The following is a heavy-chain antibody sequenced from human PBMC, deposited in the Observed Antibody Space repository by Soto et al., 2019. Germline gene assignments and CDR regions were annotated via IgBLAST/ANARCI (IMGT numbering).Heavy chain of an antibody. CDR2: MNPDGSEQ. V-gene: IGHV3-7*04. D-gene: IGHD2-21*01. CDR1: GFTFSDYW. J-gene: IGHJ5*02. CDR3: TRDLNHDCGP. Sequence: EVHLVESGGALVQPGGSLRLSCAASGFTFSDYWMTWVRQTPGKGLEGVANMNPDGSEQYYLDSVKGRFTISRDNTKNALYLQMSNMRGEETAVYYCTRDLNHDCGPWGQGTQVIVSS.